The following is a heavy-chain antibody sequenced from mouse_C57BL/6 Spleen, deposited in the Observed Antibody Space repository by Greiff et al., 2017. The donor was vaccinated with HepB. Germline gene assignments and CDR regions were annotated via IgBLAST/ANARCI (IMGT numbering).Heavy chain of an antibody. D-gene: IGHD2-5*01. CDR1: GYTFTDYY. CDR3: ARSVYSNYFDY. CDR2: IYPGSGNT. J-gene: IGHJ2*01. Sequence: QVQLQQSGAELVRPGASVKLSCKASGYTFTDYYINWVKQRPGQGLEWIARIYPGSGNTYYNEKFKGKATLTAEKSSSTAYMQLSSLTSEDSAVYFCARSVYSNYFDYWGQGTTLTVSS. V-gene: IGHV1-76*01.